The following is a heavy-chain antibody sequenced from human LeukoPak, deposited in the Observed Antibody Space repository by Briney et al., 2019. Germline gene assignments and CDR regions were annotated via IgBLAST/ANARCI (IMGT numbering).Heavy chain of an antibody. CDR2: IYYSGST. J-gene: IGHJ4*02. D-gene: IGHD3-16*02. CDR1: GGPISSYY. V-gene: IGHV4-59*12. Sequence: SETLSLTCTVSGGPISSYYWSWIRQPPGKGLEWIGYIYYSGSTNYNPSLKSRVTISVDTSKNQFSLKLSSVTAADTAVYYCARTANDYVWGSYRQPYYFDYWGQGTLVTVSS. CDR3: ARTANDYVWGSYRQPYYFDY.